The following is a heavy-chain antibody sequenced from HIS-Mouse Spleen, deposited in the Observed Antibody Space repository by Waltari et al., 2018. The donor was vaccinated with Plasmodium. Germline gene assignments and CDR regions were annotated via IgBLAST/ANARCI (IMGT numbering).Heavy chain of an antibody. CDR3: ASSGSGSYYY. V-gene: IGHV4-34*01. CDR2: INHSGST. Sequence: QVQLQQWGAGLLKPSETLSLTCAVYGGSFSGYYWSWIRQPPGKGLEWIGEINHSGSTNANPSLKSRVTISVDTSKNQVSLKLSSVTAADTAVYYCASSGSGSYYYWGQGTLVTVSS. J-gene: IGHJ4*02. D-gene: IGHD3-10*01. CDR1: GGSFSGYY.